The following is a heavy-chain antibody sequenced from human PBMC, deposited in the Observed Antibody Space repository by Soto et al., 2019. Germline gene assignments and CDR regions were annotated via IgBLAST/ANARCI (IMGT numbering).Heavy chain of an antibody. V-gene: IGHV3-30-3*02. CDR1: GFNFSPST. J-gene: IGHJ6*02. Sequence: PGGSLRLSCAASGFNFSPSTMRWVRQATGKGLEWVAVISYDGSNKYYADSVKGRFTISRDNSKNTLYLQMNSLRAEDTAVYYCAKSGTGTSYSWCGMDVWGQGTTVTVSS. CDR2: ISYDGSNK. CDR3: AKSGTGTSYSWCGMDV. D-gene: IGHD2-15*01.